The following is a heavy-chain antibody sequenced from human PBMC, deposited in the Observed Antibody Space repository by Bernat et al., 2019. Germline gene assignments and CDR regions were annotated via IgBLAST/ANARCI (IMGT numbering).Heavy chain of an antibody. CDR2: ISSSSSTT. CDR3: ARGFIGAAGTGGEY. J-gene: IGHJ4*02. D-gene: IGHD6-13*01. V-gene: IGHV3-48*01. CDR1: GFTFSTYS. Sequence: EVQLVESGGGLVQPGGSLRLSCAASGFTFSTYSMIWVRQAPGKGLEWLSYISSSSSTTYYADSEKGRFTISRDNAMKSLYLQMSSLRAEDTAVYYCARGFIGAAGTGGEYWGQGTLVTVSS.